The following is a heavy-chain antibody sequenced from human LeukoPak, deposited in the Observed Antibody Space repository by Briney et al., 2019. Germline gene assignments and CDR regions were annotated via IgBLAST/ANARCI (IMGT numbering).Heavy chain of an antibody. Sequence: QPGGSLRLSCAASGFIVSSYEMNWVRQAPGKGLEWVSYISSSGSTIFYADSVKGRFTISRDNAKNTLYLQMNSLRAEDTAVYYCARSRTYGDYGRGLDYWGQGTLVTVSS. V-gene: IGHV3-48*03. CDR2: ISSSGSTI. CDR1: GFIVSSYE. CDR3: ARSRTYGDYGRGLDY. D-gene: IGHD4-17*01. J-gene: IGHJ4*02.